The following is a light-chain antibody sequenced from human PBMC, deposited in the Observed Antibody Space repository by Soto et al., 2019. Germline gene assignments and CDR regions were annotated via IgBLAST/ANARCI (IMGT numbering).Light chain of an antibody. Sequence: QSALTQPASVSGSPGQSITISCPGTSSDVGSYDYVSWYQQHPGKAPKLMIYEVSNRPSGVSNRFSGSKSGNTASLTISGLQAEDEADYYCSSYTSSGTYVFGAGTKV. V-gene: IGLV2-14*01. CDR3: SSYTSSGTYV. J-gene: IGLJ1*01. CDR1: SSDVGSYDY. CDR2: EVS.